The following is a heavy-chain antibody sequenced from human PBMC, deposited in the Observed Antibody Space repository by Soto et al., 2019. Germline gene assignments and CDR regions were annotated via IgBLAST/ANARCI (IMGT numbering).Heavy chain of an antibody. V-gene: IGHV1-46*01. Sequence: QVQLVQSGAEVKKPGASVKVSCKASGYIFTNHYIHWVRQAPGQGLEWMGIINPRGGSTNYLQKFQGRVTMTRDTSTSTVYMELSSLRSEDTAVYFCARADYYDSSGFYYDYWGQGTLVTVSS. D-gene: IGHD3-22*01. J-gene: IGHJ4*02. CDR3: ARADYYDSSGFYYDY. CDR1: GYIFTNHY. CDR2: INPRGGST.